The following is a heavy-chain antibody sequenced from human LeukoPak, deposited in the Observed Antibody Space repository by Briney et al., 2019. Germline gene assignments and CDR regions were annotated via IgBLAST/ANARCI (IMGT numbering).Heavy chain of an antibody. CDR3: AREGRTWEMATKEWFDP. CDR1: GFTFTGYA. CDR2: TTGSGGSS. J-gene: IGHJ5*02. D-gene: IGHD5-24*01. Sequence: PGGSLRLSCAASGFTFTGYAMTWVRQAPGEGLEWVSTTTGSGGSSYYADSVMGRFTISRDNSKNTLFLQMNGLRAEDTAVYYCAREGRTWEMATKEWFDPWGQGTLVTVSS. V-gene: IGHV3-23*01.